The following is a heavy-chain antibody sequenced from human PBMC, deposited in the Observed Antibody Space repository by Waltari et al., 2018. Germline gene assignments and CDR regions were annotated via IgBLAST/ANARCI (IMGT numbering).Heavy chain of an antibody. D-gene: IGHD3-3*01. V-gene: IGHV4-34*01. CDR2: INHSGST. Sequence: QVQLQQWGAGLLKPSETLSLTCAVYGGSFSGYYWSWIRQPPGKGLEWIGEINHSGSTNSNPSLKSRVTISVDTSKNQFSLKLSSVTAADTAVYYCARLYYDFWSGYPIPPFDYWGQGTLVTVSS. CDR3: ARLYYDFWSGYPIPPFDY. J-gene: IGHJ4*02. CDR1: GGSFSGYY.